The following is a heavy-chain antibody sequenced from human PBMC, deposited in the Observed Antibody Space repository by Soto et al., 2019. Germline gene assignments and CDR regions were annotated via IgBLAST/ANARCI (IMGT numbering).Heavy chain of an antibody. D-gene: IGHD3-16*01. CDR1: GFSFSTYG. Sequence: QVHLVESGGGVVQPGRSLRLSCAASGFSFSTYGMHWVRQAPGKGLEWVAFISNDGSNKYYADSVKGRFTISRDNSKNTLYLQMNSLRAEDTAVYYCAKGFGKDWAFDYWCHGTLVTVSS. J-gene: IGHJ4*01. CDR3: AKGFGKDWAFDY. V-gene: IGHV3-30*18. CDR2: ISNDGSNK.